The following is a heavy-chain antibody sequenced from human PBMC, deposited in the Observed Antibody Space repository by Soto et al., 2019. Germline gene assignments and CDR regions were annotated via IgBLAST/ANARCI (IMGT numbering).Heavy chain of an antibody. Sequence: PGGSLRLSCAASGFTFSSYAMSWVRQAPGKGLEWVSAISGSGGSTYYADSVKGRFTISRDNSKNTLYLQMNSLRAEDTAVYYCAKDRQIIAGYYYYYGMDVWGQGTTVTVSS. J-gene: IGHJ6*02. CDR1: GFTFSSYA. V-gene: IGHV3-23*01. CDR3: AKDRQIIAGYYYYYGMDV. D-gene: IGHD6-13*01. CDR2: ISGSGGST.